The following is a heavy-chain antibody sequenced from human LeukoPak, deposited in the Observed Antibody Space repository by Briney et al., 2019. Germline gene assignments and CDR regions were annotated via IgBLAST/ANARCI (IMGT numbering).Heavy chain of an antibody. CDR3: AKGGGQDAGALDVFDV. Sequence: GGSLRLSCAASGFTFSIYSMNWVRQAPGKGLEWVSSIGGSSSSLYYAESVKGRFTISRDNARNSLYLQMNSLRAEDTAVYYWAKGGGQDAGALDVFDVWGRGTMVPVS. D-gene: IGHD3-16*01. V-gene: IGHV3-21*01. J-gene: IGHJ3*01. CDR1: GFTFSIYS. CDR2: IGGSSSSL.